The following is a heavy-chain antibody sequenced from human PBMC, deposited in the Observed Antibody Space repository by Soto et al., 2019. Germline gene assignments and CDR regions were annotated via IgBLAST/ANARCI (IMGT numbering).Heavy chain of an antibody. CDR2: IKSKTDGGTT. CDR3: TTDRGGEGVVVPAAIKPY. J-gene: IGHJ4*02. D-gene: IGHD2-2*02. V-gene: IGHV3-15*01. Sequence: GESLKISCAASGFTFSNAWMSWVRQAPGKGLEWVGRIKSKTDGGTTDYAAPVKGRFTISRDDSKNTLYLQMNSLKTEDTAVYYCTTDRGGEGVVVPAAIKPYWGQGTLVTVSS. CDR1: GFTFSNAW.